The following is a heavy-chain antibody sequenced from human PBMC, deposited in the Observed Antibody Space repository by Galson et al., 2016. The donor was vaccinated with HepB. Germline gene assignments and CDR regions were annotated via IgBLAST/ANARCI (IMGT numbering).Heavy chain of an antibody. J-gene: IGHJ6*04. D-gene: IGHD3-22*01. CDR1: GYSFSSYA. V-gene: IGHV1-18*01. CDR2: ISTSSGNT. CDR3: AKERPAMAQGLSMNYYGMDV. Sequence: SVKVSCKASGYSFSSYAISWVRHAPGQGLEWTGWISTSSGNTNYAQRFQGRVTLTTDRSTSTAYMELRSLRSDDTAVYFCAKERPAMAQGLSMNYYGMDVWGKGTTVTVSS.